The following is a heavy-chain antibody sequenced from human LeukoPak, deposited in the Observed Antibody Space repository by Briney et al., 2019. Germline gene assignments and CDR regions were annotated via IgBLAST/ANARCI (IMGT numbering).Heavy chain of an antibody. CDR3: SRESGAFCPFGY. CDR1: GGSLSNTNW. J-gene: IGHJ4*02. V-gene: IGHV4-4*02. Sequence: KSSDTLSLTCDVSGGSLSNTNWWGWVRQPPGHGLEWIGEVSLAGQTNYNPSLNGRVTMSLDESSNQLSLKLTSVTAADTAIYYCSRESGAFCPFGYWGQGTLVIVPS. D-gene: IGHD1-26*01. CDR2: VSLAGQT.